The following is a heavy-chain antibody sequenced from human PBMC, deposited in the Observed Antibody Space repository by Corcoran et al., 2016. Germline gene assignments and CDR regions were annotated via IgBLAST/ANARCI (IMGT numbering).Heavy chain of an antibody. CDR2: IYYSGST. CDR3: AGPSRRTRGNWFDP. D-gene: IGHD6-13*01. J-gene: IGHJ5*02. CDR1: GGSISSSSYY. V-gene: IGHV4-39*01. Sequence: QLQLQESGPGLVKPSETLSLTCTVSGGSISSSSYYWGWIRQPPGKGLEWGGSIYYSGSTYYNPSLKSRVTISVETSKNQFSLKLSSVTAADTAVYYWAGPSRRTRGNWFDPWGQGTLVTVSS.